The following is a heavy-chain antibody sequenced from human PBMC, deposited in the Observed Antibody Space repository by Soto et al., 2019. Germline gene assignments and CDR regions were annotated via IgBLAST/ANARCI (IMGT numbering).Heavy chain of an antibody. Sequence: ASVKVSCKVSGYTLTELSMRWVRQAPGKGLEWMGGFDPEDGETIYAQKFQGRVTMTEDTSTDTAYMELSSLRSEDTAVYYCATPSPVRFLEWLLGYAYWGQGTLVTAPQ. CDR3: ATPSPVRFLEWLLGYAY. CDR1: GYTLTELS. CDR2: FDPEDGET. V-gene: IGHV1-24*01. D-gene: IGHD3-3*01. J-gene: IGHJ4*02.